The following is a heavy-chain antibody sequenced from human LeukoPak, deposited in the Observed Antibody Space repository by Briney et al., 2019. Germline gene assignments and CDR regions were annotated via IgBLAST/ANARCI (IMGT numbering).Heavy chain of an antibody. V-gene: IGHV3-30-3*01. J-gene: IGHJ3*02. Sequence: GGSLRLSCAASGFTFSSYAMHWVRQAPGKGLEWVAVISYDGSNKYYADSVKGRFTISRDNSKNTLYLQMNSLRAEDTAVYYCARDHKAAAGAFDIWGQGTMVTVSS. CDR1: GFTFSSYA. CDR2: ISYDGSNK. CDR3: ARDHKAAAGAFDI. D-gene: IGHD6-13*01.